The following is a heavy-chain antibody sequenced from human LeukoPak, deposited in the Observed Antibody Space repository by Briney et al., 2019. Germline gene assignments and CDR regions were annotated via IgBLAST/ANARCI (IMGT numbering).Heavy chain of an antibody. V-gene: IGHV4-38-2*02. D-gene: IGHD3-9*01. CDR2: IYHSGST. Sequence: PSETLSLTCTVSGYSISSGYYWGWIRQPPGKGLEWIGSIYHSGSTYYNPSLKSRVTISVDTSKNQFSLKLSSVTAADTAVYYCARGYFDWLLETPFDYWGQGTLVTVSS. J-gene: IGHJ4*02. CDR1: GYSISSGYY. CDR3: ARGYFDWLLETPFDY.